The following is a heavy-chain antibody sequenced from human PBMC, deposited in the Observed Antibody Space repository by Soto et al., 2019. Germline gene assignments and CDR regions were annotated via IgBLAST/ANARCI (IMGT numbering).Heavy chain of an antibody. D-gene: IGHD1-26*01. CDR3: ARDRLGIVGATTR. Sequence: VQLVESGGGLVKPGGSLRLSCAASGFTFSSYSMNWVRQAPGKGLEWVSSISSSSSYIYYADSVKGRFTISRDNAKNSLYLQMNSLRAEDTAVYYCARDRLGIVGATTRWGQGTLVTVSS. CDR1: GFTFSSYS. J-gene: IGHJ4*02. CDR2: ISSSSSYI. V-gene: IGHV3-21*01.